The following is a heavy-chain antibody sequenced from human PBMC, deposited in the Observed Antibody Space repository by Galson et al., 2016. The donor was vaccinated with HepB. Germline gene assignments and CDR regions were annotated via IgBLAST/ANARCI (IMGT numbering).Heavy chain of an antibody. J-gene: IGHJ4*02. CDR1: SVSISNSSYY. CDR2: MYYSGST. Sequence: SETLSLTCTVSSVSISNSSYYWGWIRQPPGKGLEWIGSMYYSGSTYYNPSLKSRVSMSVDTSKKQFSLSLTSVTAADTAVYYCARQVRALGPRHLWLGAFDSWGQGTLVAVSS. V-gene: IGHV4-39*01. D-gene: IGHD3-10*01. CDR3: ARQVRALGPRHLWLGAFDS.